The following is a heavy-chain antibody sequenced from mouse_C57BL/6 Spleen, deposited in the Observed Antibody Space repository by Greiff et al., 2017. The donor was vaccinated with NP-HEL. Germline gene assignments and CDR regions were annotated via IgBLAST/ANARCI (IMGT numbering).Heavy chain of an antibody. Sequence: QVQLQQPGAELVKPGASVKLSCKASGYTFTSYWMHWVKQRPGQGLEWIGMIHPNSGSTNYNEKFKSKATLTVDKSSSTAYMQLSSLTSEDSAVYYCARSFHPTGNYAMDYWGQGTSVTVSS. CDR2: IHPNSGST. V-gene: IGHV1-64*01. CDR3: ARSFHPTGNYAMDY. J-gene: IGHJ4*01. CDR1: GYTFTSYW. D-gene: IGHD4-1*02.